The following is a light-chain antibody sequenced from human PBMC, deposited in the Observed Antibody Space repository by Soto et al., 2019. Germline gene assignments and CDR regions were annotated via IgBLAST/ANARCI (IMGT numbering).Light chain of an antibody. Sequence: QPVLTQSPSASASLGASVKLTCTLSSGHSTYAIAWHQQQPEKGPRYLMNLNSDGSHSRGDGIPDRFSGSSSGAERYLTISSLQSEDEADYYCQTWGTGIRVFGTGTKLTVL. CDR2: LNSDGSH. J-gene: IGLJ1*01. V-gene: IGLV4-69*01. CDR1: SGHSTYA. CDR3: QTWGTGIRV.